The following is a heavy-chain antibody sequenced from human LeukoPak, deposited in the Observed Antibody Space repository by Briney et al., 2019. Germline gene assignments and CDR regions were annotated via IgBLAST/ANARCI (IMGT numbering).Heavy chain of an antibody. CDR2: IYTSGST. D-gene: IGHD1-26*01. CDR3: ASVGGSYFAFDI. V-gene: IGHV4-61*02. Sequence: SETLSLTCTVSGGSISSGSYYWSWIRQPAGKGLEWIGRIYTSGSTNYNPSLNSRVTISVDTSKNQFSLKLSSVTAADTAVYYCASVGGSYFAFDIWGQGTMVTVSS. CDR1: GGSISSGSYY. J-gene: IGHJ3*02.